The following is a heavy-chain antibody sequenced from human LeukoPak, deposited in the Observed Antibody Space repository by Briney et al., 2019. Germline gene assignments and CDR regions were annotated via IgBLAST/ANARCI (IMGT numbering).Heavy chain of an antibody. CDR1: GDSVSSNSAA. J-gene: IGHJ4*02. CDR2: TYYRSKWYN. V-gene: IGHV6-1*01. D-gene: IGHD3-10*01. Sequence: SQTLSLTCAISGDSVSSNSAAWYWIRQSPSRGLEWLGRTYYRSKWYNEYAMSVKSRIIINPDTSKNQFALQLDSVTPEDTAVYYCARQFRGVNDYWGQGTLVTVSS. CDR3: ARQFRGVNDY.